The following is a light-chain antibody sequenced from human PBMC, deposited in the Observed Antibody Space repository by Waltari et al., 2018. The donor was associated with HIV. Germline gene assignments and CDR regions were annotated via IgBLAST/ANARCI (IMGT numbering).Light chain of an antibody. CDR3: AAWDDRLSGRV. V-gene: IGLV1-47*01. CDR2: KND. J-gene: IGLJ1*01. Sequence: QSVLTQPPSASGTPGQRVTISCSGSSSNIELNYAYWYQQVPGTAPKLLIYKNDQWPSGVPDRFSASKSGTSASLVISGLRSEDEADYYCAAWDDRLSGRVFGTGTRVTVL. CDR1: SSNIELNY.